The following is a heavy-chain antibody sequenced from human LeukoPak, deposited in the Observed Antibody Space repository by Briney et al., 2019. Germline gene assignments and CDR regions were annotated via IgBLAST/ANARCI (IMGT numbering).Heavy chain of an antibody. CDR3: ARDHEFASDY. CDR2: IKQGGSEK. CDR1: GCALSGYR. Sequence: PGESLRLSWAASGCALSGYRMRWVRQAPGKGLEWVANIKQGGSEKYYVDSVKGRFTISRDNAKNSLYLQMNSLRAEDTAVYYCARDHEFASDYWGQGTLVTVSS. J-gene: IGHJ4*02. V-gene: IGHV3-7*01.